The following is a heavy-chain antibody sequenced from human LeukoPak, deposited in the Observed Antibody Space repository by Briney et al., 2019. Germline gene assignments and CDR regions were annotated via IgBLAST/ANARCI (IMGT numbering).Heavy chain of an antibody. V-gene: IGHV3-7*01. D-gene: IGHD3-22*01. CDR1: GFTFSSYW. CDR2: IKQDGSEK. Sequence: PGGSLRLSRAASGFTFSSYWMSWVRQAPGKGLEWVANIKQDGSEKYYVDSVKGRFTISRDNAKNSLYLQMNSLRAEDTAVYYCARDSGEYYYDSSGYYRQPYYYYYYMDVWGKGTTVTVSS. CDR3: ARDSGEYYYDSSGYYRQPYYYYYYMDV. J-gene: IGHJ6*03.